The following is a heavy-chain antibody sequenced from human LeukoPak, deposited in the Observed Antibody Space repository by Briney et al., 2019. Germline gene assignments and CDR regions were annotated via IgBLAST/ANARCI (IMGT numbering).Heavy chain of an antibody. V-gene: IGHV3-9*01. CDR2: ISWNSGSI. J-gene: IGHJ4*02. CDR1: GFTFDDYA. Sequence: PGRSLRLSCAASGFTFDDYAMPWVRQAPGKGLEWVSGISWNSGSIGYADSVKGRFTISRDNAKNSLYLQMNSLRAEDTAVYYCARDGPFIDYWGQGTLVTVSS. D-gene: IGHD2/OR15-2a*01. CDR3: ARDGPFIDY.